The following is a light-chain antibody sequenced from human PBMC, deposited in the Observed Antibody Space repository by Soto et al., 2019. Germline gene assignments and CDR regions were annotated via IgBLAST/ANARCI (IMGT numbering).Light chain of an antibody. CDR2: LNSDGSH. CDR3: QTWGTGIVI. J-gene: IGLJ2*01. V-gene: IGLV4-69*01. CDR1: SGHISDA. Sequence: QSVLTQSPSASASLGASVKLTCTLSSGHISDAIAWHQQQPEKGPRFLLNLNSDGSHTRGDGIPDRFSGSSSGAERYLTISSLQSEDEADYYCQTWGTGIVIFGGGTKLTVL.